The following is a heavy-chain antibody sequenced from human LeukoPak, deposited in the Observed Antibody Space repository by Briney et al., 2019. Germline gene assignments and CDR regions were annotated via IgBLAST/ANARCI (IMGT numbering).Heavy chain of an antibody. CDR3: ARHLAGSYKGGFDY. Sequence: PGGSLRLSCVASGFXFSNYWIIRVRQAPGKGLEWVANIRQDGKEIHYVDSVKGRFTVSRDNAKNSLYLQMNSLRGEDTAVYYCARHLAGSYKGGFDYWGQGTLVTVSS. J-gene: IGHJ4*02. V-gene: IGHV3-7*02. CDR1: GFXFSNYW. D-gene: IGHD3-10*01. CDR2: IRQDGKEI.